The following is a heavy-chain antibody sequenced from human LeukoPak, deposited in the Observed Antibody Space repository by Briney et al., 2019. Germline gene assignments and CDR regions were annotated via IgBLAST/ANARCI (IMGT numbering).Heavy chain of an antibody. J-gene: IGHJ4*02. V-gene: IGHV4-39*01. Sequence: SETLSLTCTVSGDSVSNSPYYWGWVRQPPGKGLEWIGAIFYGGTTYSSPSLKSRVTMDLDKSRNRFSLKLTSVTAADTAVYYCGGNNFYHFQYWGQGALVTVSS. CDR1: GDSVSNSPYY. CDR3: GGNNFYHFQY. D-gene: IGHD5-24*01. CDR2: IFYGGTT.